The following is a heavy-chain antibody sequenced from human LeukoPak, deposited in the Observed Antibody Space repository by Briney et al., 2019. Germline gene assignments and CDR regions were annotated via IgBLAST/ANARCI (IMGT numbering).Heavy chain of an antibody. V-gene: IGHV3-48*01. CDR1: GFTFSSYN. J-gene: IGHJ6*02. D-gene: IGHD6-6*01. CDR3: ARESSSSEYYYYGMDV. CDR2: ISSNGKTI. Sequence: GGSLRLSCATSGFTFSSYNMNWVRQAPGKGLEWVSFISSNGKTIHYADSVKGRFTISRDNSKNTLYLQMNSLRAEDTAVYYCARESSSSEYYYYGMDVWGQGTTVTVSS.